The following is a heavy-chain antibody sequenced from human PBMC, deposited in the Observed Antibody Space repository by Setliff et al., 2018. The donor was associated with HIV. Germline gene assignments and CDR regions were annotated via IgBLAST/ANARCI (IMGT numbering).Heavy chain of an antibody. Sequence: SETLSLTCTVSGGSISSGGYYWSWIRQHPGKGLEWIGYIYTSGSVNYNPSLNSRVTISVDTSKNQFSLKLTSVTAADTAVYYCARRIDNSGSFPDKNWFDTWGQGSLVTVSS. CDR1: GGSISSGGYY. V-gene: IGHV4-61*08. CDR2: IYTSGSV. D-gene: IGHD3-10*01. CDR3: ARRIDNSGSFPDKNWFDT. J-gene: IGHJ5*02.